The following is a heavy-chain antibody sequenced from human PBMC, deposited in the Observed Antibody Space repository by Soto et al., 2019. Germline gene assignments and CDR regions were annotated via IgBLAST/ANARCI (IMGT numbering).Heavy chain of an antibody. V-gene: IGHV4-31*03. CDR3: ARALGYCTKGVCSARYAFDI. J-gene: IGHJ3*02. D-gene: IGHD2-8*01. CDR2: IYYSGRT. CDR1: GGSISSGGYY. Sequence: QVQLQESGPGLVKPSQTLSLTCTVSGGSISSGGYYWSWIRQHPGKGLEWIGYIYYSGRTYYNPSLKSRVTISVDTYTNQFSLKLSSLTAADTSGYYCARALGYCTKGVCSARYAFDIWGQGKMVTVSS.